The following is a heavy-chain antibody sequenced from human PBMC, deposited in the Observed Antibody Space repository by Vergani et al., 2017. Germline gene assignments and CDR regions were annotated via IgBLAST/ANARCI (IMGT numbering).Heavy chain of an antibody. CDR2: IGSSGPYI. V-gene: IGHV3-21*01. D-gene: IGHD2-8*01. CDR3: ARDCTSGGWPANYGMDV. J-gene: IGHJ6*02. CDR1: GFTFSDFS. Sequence: VQLVESGGGLVKPGGSLRLSCAASGFTFSDFSMSWVRQAPGKGLEWVAFIGSSGPYINYADSVKGRFIISRDNTNKSLFLQLRSLRAEDAAVYYCARDCTSGGWPANYGMDVGGQGATVTVSS.